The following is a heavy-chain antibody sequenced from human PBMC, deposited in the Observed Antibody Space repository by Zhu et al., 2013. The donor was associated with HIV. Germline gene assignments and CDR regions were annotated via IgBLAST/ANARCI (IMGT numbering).Heavy chain of an antibody. J-gene: IGHJ4*02. CDR2: INPKNGGT. CDR3: ARDSILRTLGGDNSAES. Sequence: QVQLVQSGAEVKNPGASVKVSCKASGYIFTGYYMYWVRQAPGQGLEWMGWINPKNGGTNYAKKFQGRVTMTRDTSITTAYMELTSLRSDDTAVYYCARDSILRTLGGDNSAESWGQGTLVTVSS. D-gene: IGHD1-20*01. CDR1: GYIFTGYY. V-gene: IGHV1-2*02.